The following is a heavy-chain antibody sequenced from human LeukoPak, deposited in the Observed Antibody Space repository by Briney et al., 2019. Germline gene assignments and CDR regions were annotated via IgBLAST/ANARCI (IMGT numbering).Heavy chain of an antibody. CDR3: AKARVRCCSCTSCSVNYYYYGMDV. V-gene: IGHV3-23*01. Sequence: PGGSLRLSCAASGFTFSSYALSWVRQAPGKGLEWVSAISGSGGSTYYAGSVKGRFTISRDNSKNTLYLQMNSLRAEDTGVYYCAKARVRCCSCTSCSVNYYYYGMDVWGQGTTVTVSS. D-gene: IGHD2-2*01. CDR2: ISGSGGST. CDR1: GFTFSSYA. J-gene: IGHJ6*02.